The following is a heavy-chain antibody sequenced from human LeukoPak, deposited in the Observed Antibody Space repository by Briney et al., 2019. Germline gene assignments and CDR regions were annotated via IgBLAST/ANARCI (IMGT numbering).Heavy chain of an antibody. CDR2: IIPIFGTA. D-gene: IGHD3-16*01. CDR1: GGTFSSYA. Sequence: SVKVTCKASGGTFSSYAISWVRQAPGQGLEWMGGIIPIFGTANYAQKFQGRVTITADKSTSTAYMELSSLRSEDTAVYYCASEIGLSGGYYFDYWGQGTLVTVSS. J-gene: IGHJ4*02. CDR3: ASEIGLSGGYYFDY. V-gene: IGHV1-69*06.